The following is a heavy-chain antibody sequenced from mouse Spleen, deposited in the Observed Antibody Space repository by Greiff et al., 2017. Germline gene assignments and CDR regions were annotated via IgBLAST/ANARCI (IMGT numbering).Heavy chain of an antibody. J-gene: IGHJ4*01. CDR2: ISSGGSYT. D-gene: IGHD4-1*01. Sequence: EVKLVESGGDLVKPGGSLKLSCAASGFTFSSYGMSWVRQTPDKRLEWVATISSGGSYTYYPDSVKGRFTISRDNAKNTLYLQMSSLKSEDTAMYYCARPGLGYAMDYWGQGTSVTVSS. CDR3: ARPGLGYAMDY. CDR1: GFTFSSYG. V-gene: IGHV5-6*01.